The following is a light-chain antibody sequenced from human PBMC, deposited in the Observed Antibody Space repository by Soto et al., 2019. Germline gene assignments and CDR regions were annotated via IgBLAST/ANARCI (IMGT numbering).Light chain of an antibody. CDR2: DAS. CDR3: QQYNSYSST. J-gene: IGKJ1*01. CDR1: QSIGNW. Sequence: DIPMTQSPSTLSASVGDRITITCRASQSIGNWLAWYQQKPGKAPKLLIYDASSLESGVPSRFSGSGSGTEFTLNISSLQPDDFATYYCQQYNSYSSTFGQGTKVEIK. V-gene: IGKV1-5*01.